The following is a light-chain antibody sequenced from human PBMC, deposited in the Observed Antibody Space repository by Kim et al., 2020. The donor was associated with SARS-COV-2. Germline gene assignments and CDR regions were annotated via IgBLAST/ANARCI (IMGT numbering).Light chain of an antibody. Sequence: GDKYVCWYQQKPGQSPVRVIYEDSRRPTGVPERFLGYNSGNTATLTISGTQAMDEADYYCQAWDSGTGVFGGGTQLTVL. V-gene: IGLV3-1*01. CDR2: EDS. J-gene: IGLJ3*02. CDR1: GDKY. CDR3: QAWDSGTGV.